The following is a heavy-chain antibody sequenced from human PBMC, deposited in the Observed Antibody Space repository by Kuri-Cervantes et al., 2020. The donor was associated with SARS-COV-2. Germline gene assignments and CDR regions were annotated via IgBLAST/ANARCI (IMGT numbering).Heavy chain of an antibody. CDR2: INPSGGST. J-gene: IGHJ6*03. CDR3: ASSGYDSAYYYYYMDV. Sequence: ASVKVSCKASGDTFSSSYIHWVRQAPGQGPEWMGWINPSGGSTSYAQKFQGRVTMTRDTSTSTVYMELSSLRSEDTAVYYCASSGYDSAYYYYYMDVWGKGTTVTVSS. V-gene: IGHV1-46*01. D-gene: IGHD5-12*01. CDR1: GDTFSSSY.